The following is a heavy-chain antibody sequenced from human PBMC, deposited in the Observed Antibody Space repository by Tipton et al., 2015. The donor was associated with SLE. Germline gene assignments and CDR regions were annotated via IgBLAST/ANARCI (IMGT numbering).Heavy chain of an antibody. Sequence: TLSLTCAVSGYSISSGYYWGWIRQPPGKGLEWIGNIYQGVTTYYNPSLKSRVTISLDKSKNHFSLKLSSVTAADTAVYYCALFNDYADNLRFDYWGQGTLVTVSS. CDR3: ALFNDYADNLRFDY. CDR2: IYQGVTT. V-gene: IGHV4-38-2*01. CDR1: GYSISSGYY. J-gene: IGHJ4*02. D-gene: IGHD4/OR15-4a*01.